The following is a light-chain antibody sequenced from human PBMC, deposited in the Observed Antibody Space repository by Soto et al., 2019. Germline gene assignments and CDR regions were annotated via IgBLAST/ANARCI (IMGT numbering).Light chain of an antibody. CDR2: DAS. V-gene: IGKV1-5*01. CDR3: QHYDSYPYT. J-gene: IGKJ2*01. CDR1: QSISTW. Sequence: DILMTQSPSTLSASVGDTVTISCRASQSISTWMAWYQQKPGKAPKLLMFDASTLSGGVPSRFSGSASGTAFTLTISSLQPDDFAAYYCQHYDSYPYTFGQGTKVEI.